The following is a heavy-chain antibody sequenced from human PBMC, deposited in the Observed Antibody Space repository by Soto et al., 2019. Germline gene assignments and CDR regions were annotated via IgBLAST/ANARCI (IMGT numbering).Heavy chain of an antibody. J-gene: IGHJ6*02. D-gene: IGHD3-3*01. CDR3: ARGGRITMYGVDHGMDV. CDR2: INPSGGST. V-gene: IGHV1-46*01. CDR1: GYTFTDYY. Sequence: ASVKVSCKASGYTFTDYYMHWVRQAPGQGLEWMGIINPSGGSTSYAQKFQGRVTMTRDTSTGTVYMEVSSLRSEDTAVYYCARGGRITMYGVDHGMDVWGQGTTVTVSS.